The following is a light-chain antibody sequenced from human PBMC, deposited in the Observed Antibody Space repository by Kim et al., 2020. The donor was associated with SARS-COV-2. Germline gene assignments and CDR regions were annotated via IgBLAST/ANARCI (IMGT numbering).Light chain of an antibody. CDR2: DVS. CDR1: SSDIGAFNY. V-gene: IGLV2-14*03. J-gene: IGLJ1*01. Sequence: GPSITISCTGTSSDIGAFNYVSWFQQHPGKAPNLLIYDVSQRPSGISNRFSGSTSGYTASLTISGLQAEDEADYYCSSYTNANTRLFGPGTKVTVL. CDR3: SSYTNANTRL.